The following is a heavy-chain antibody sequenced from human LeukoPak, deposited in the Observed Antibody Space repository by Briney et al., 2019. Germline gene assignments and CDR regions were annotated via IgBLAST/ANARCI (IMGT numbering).Heavy chain of an antibody. CDR3: ARAPIISPFYFDY. CDR2: INWSGGST. J-gene: IGHJ4*02. D-gene: IGHD3-10*01. CDR1: GFAFDEHG. V-gene: IGHV3-20*04. Sequence: PGGSLRLSCTASGFAFDEHGMSWVRQVPGKGLEWVSGINWSGGSTGYADPLRGRFTISRDNAKNSLYLQMDSLRAGDTALYYCARAPIISPFYFDYWGQGTLVTVSS.